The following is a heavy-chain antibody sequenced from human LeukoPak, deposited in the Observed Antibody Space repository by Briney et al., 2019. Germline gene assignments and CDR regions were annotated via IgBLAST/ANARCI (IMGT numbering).Heavy chain of an antibody. V-gene: IGHV5-51*01. D-gene: IGHD2-2*01. CDR3: ARQGCSSTSCPYSNWFDP. CDR2: IYPGDSDT. Sequence: GESLKISCKGSGYSFTSYWIGWVRRMPGKGLEWMGIIYPGDSDTRYSPSFQGQVTISADKSISTAYLQWSSLKASDTAMYYCARQGCSSTSCPYSNWFDPWGQGTLVTVSS. J-gene: IGHJ5*02. CDR1: GYSFTSYW.